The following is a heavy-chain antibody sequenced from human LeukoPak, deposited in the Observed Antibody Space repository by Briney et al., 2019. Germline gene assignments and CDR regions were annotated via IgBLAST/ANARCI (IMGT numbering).Heavy chain of an antibody. D-gene: IGHD3-22*01. CDR1: GGSISSYY. V-gene: IGHV4-59*01. Sequence: SETLSLTCTVSGGSISSYYWNWIRQPPGQGLEWIGYIYYSGSTNYNPSLKSRATISVDTSKNQFSLKLSSVTAADTAVYYCARGHYDSSGYYYDYWGQGTLVTVSS. CDR2: IYYSGST. J-gene: IGHJ4*02. CDR3: ARGHYDSSGYYYDY.